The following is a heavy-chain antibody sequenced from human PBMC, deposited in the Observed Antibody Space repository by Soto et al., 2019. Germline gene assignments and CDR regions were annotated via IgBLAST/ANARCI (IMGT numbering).Heavy chain of an antibody. CDR1: GGSISSYY. CDR3: ARHQAMITFGGVIVSPFDP. V-gene: IGHV4-59*08. J-gene: IGHJ5*02. D-gene: IGHD3-16*02. CDR2: IYYSGST. Sequence: PSETLSLTCTVSGGSISSYYWSWIRQPPGKGLEWIGYIYYSGSTNYNPSLKSRVTISVDTSKNQFSLKLSSVTAADTAVYYCARHQAMITFGGVIVSPFDPWGQGTLVTVSS.